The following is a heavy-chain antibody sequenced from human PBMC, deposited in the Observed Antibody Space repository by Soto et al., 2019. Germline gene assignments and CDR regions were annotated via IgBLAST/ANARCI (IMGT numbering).Heavy chain of an antibody. J-gene: IGHJ4*02. Sequence: QVQLVESGGGVVQPGRSLRLSCAASGFTFSSYGMHWVRQAPGKGLEWVAVIWYDGSNKYYSDSVKGRFTISRDNSKNTLYLQMNSLRAEDTAVYYCARDSLSSVAAAFDYWGQGTLVTVSS. V-gene: IGHV3-33*01. D-gene: IGHD6-19*01. CDR2: IWYDGSNK. CDR3: ARDSLSSVAAAFDY. CDR1: GFTFSSYG.